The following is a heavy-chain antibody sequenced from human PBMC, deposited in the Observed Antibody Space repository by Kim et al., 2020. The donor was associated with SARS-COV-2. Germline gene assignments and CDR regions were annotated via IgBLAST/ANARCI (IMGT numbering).Heavy chain of an antibody. CDR3: ARDLSPTGGMDV. J-gene: IGHJ6*02. CDR2: IWYDGSNK. Sequence: GGSLRLSCAASGFTFSSYGIHWVRQAPGKGLEWVAVIWYDGSNKYYADSVKGRFTISRDNSKNTLYLQMNSLRAEDTAVYYCARDLSPTGGMDVWGQGTTVTVSS. CDR1: GFTFSSYG. V-gene: IGHV3-33*01.